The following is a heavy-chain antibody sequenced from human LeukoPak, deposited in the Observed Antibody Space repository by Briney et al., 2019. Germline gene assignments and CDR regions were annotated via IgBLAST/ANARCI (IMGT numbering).Heavy chain of an antibody. V-gene: IGHV3-74*01. D-gene: IGHD4-11*01. Sequence: GGSLRLSCAASGFTFGDYWMHWVRQAPGKGLVWVSRIISDGSSASYADSVKGRFTMSRDNAKNTLHLQMSSLRVEDTAVYYCVRDSNYHPDCWGQGTLVTVSS. CDR3: VRDSNYHPDC. J-gene: IGHJ4*02. CDR1: GFTFGDYW. CDR2: IISDGSSA.